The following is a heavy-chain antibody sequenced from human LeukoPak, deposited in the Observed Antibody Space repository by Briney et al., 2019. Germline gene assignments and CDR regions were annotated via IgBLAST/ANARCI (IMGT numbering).Heavy chain of an antibody. CDR3: ARDSPDLGYCSGSGCYGNYFDS. CDR2: INWNGDIT. V-gene: IGHV3-20*04. D-gene: IGHD2-15*01. J-gene: IGHJ4*02. Sequence: PGESLRLSCAASGFTFDDYGMSWVRRAPGKGLEWVSGINWNGDITDYADSVKGRFTISRDNDKNSLSLQMTSVRAEDTALYYCARDSPDLGYCSGSGCYGNYFDSWGQGALVTVSS. CDR1: GFTFDDYG.